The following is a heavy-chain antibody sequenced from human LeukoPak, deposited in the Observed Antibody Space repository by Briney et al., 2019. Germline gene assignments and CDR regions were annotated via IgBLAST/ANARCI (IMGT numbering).Heavy chain of an antibody. CDR1: GYTFTSYG. CDR2: ISAYNGNT. J-gene: IGHJ6*02. Sequence: ASVKVSCKASGYTFTSYGISWVRQAPGQGLEWKGWISAYNGNTNYAQKLQGRVTMTTDTSTSTAYMELRSLRSDDTAVYYCASGDIPPRSYYYYGMDVWGQGTTVTVSS. CDR3: ASGDIPPRSYYYYGMDV. V-gene: IGHV1-18*01. D-gene: IGHD7-27*01.